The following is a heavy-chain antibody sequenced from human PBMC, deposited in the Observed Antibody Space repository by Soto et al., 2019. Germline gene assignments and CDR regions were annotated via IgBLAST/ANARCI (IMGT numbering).Heavy chain of an antibody. D-gene: IGHD6-6*01. V-gene: IGHV3-21*01. CDR1: GFTFSSYS. CDR3: ARGAFTRSSVGAFDI. Sequence: GGSLRLSCAASGFTFSSYSMNWVRQAPGKGLEWVSSISSSSSYIYYADSVKGRFTISRDNAKNSLYLQMNSLRAEDTAVYYCARGAFTRSSVGAFDIWGQGTMVTVSS. J-gene: IGHJ3*02. CDR2: ISSSSSYI.